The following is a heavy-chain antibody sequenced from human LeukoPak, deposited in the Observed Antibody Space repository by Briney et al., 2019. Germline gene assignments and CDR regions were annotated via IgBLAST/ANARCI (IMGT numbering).Heavy chain of an antibody. CDR1: GFTFSSYA. Sequence: PGRSLRLSCAASGFTFSSYAMHWVRQAPGKGLEWVAVISYDGSNKYYADSVKGRFTISRDNSKNTLYLQMNSLRAEGTAVYYCARDLKIDYYGSGSPYYYYGMDVWGQGTTVTVSS. CDR3: ARDLKIDYYGSGSPYYYYGMDV. CDR2: ISYDGSNK. D-gene: IGHD3-10*01. V-gene: IGHV3-30*04. J-gene: IGHJ6*02.